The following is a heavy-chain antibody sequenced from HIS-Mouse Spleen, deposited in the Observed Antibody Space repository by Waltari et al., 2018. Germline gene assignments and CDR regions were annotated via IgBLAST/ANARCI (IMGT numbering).Heavy chain of an antibody. Sequence: QLQLQESGPGLVKPSETLSLTCTVSGGSISSRSYYWGRIRQPPGKGQQWMGSSYYSGSTYYNPSLKSRVTISVDTSKNQFSLKLSSVTAADTAVYYCAREIPYSSSWYDWYFDLWGRGTLVTVSS. CDR3: AREIPYSSSWYDWYFDL. CDR2: SYYSGST. J-gene: IGHJ2*01. CDR1: GGSISSRSYY. V-gene: IGHV4-39*07. D-gene: IGHD6-13*01.